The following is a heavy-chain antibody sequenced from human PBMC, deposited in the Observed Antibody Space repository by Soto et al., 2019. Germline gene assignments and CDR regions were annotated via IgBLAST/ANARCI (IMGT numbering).Heavy chain of an antibody. V-gene: IGHV4-34*01. Sequence: SETLSLTCAVYGGSFSGYYWSWIRQPPGKGLEWIGEINHSGSTNYNPSLKSRVTISVDTSKNQFSLKLSSVTAADTAVYYCARGANGSSDNYYYYYMDVWGKGTTVTVSS. J-gene: IGHJ6*03. CDR1: GGSFSGYY. CDR3: ARGANGSSDNYYYYYMDV. CDR2: INHSGST. D-gene: IGHD6-25*01.